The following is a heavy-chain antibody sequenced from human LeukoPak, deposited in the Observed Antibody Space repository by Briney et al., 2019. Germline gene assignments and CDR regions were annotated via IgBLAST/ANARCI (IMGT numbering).Heavy chain of an antibody. D-gene: IGHD1-26*01. Sequence: GGSLRLSCAASGFTFSSYWMSWVRQAPGKGLEWVANIKQDGSEKYYADSVKGRFTISRDNAKNSLYLQVDSLRADDTAVYYCARTEWELLHAFDIWGQGTMVTVSS. CDR3: ARTEWELLHAFDI. J-gene: IGHJ3*02. V-gene: IGHV3-7*01. CDR2: IKQDGSEK. CDR1: GFTFSSYW.